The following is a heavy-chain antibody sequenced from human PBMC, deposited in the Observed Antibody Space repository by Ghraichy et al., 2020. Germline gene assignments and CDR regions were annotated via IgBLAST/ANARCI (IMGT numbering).Heavy chain of an antibody. D-gene: IGHD3-22*01. V-gene: IGHV1-24*01. Sequence: ASVKVSCKVSGYTLTELSMHWVRQASGTGLEWMGGFDPEDGETIYAQKFQGRVTMTEDTSTDTAYMELSSLRSEDTAVYYCETGRYYDSSGYYSDYWGQGTLVTVSS. CDR3: ETGRYYDSSGYYSDY. CDR2: FDPEDGET. CDR1: GYTLTELS. J-gene: IGHJ4*02.